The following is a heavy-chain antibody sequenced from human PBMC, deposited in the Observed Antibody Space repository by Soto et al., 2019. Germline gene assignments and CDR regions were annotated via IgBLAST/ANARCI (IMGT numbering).Heavy chain of an antibody. V-gene: IGHV1-69*02. Sequence: QVQLVQSGAEVKKPGSSVKVSCKASGGTFSSYTISWVRQAPGQGLEWMGRIIPILGIANYAQKFQGRVTMTADKSTSTAYMELSSLRSEDTGVYYCATCPWYYDSSGYYFDYWGQGTLVTVSS. CDR3: ATCPWYYDSSGYYFDY. J-gene: IGHJ4*02. CDR1: GGTFSSYT. CDR2: IIPILGIA. D-gene: IGHD3-22*01.